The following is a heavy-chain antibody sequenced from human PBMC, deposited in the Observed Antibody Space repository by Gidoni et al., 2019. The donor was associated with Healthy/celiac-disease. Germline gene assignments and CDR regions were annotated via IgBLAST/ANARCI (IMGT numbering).Heavy chain of an antibody. CDR1: GFTFSDYY. CDR2: ISSSSSYT. D-gene: IGHD1-26*01. V-gene: IGHV3-11*05. CDR3: ARESVVGALFDY. J-gene: IGHJ4*02. Sequence: QVQLVESGGGLVKPGGSLRLSCAASGFTFSDYYMSWIRQAPGKGLEWVSYISSSSSYTNYADSVKGRFTISRDNAKNSLYLQMNSLRAEDTAVYYCARESVVGALFDYWGQGTLVTVSS.